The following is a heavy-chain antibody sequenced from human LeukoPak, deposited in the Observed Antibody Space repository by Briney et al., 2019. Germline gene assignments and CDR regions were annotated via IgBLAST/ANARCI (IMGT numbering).Heavy chain of an antibody. J-gene: IGHJ5*02. CDR3: AKESSRRALLVWFDP. CDR2: IKSDGSST. V-gene: IGHV3-74*01. D-gene: IGHD1-26*01. Sequence: PGGSLRLSCAASGFTFSNYWMHWVRQAPGKGLVWVSRIKSDGSSTNYADSVKGRFTISRDNAKNTLYLQMNSLRAEDTAVYYCAKESSRRALLVWFDPWGQGTLVTVSS. CDR1: GFTFSNYW.